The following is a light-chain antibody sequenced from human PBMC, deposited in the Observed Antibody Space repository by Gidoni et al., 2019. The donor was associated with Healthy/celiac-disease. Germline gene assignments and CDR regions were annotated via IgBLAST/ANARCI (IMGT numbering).Light chain of an antibody. CDR3: QQYYSTPQT. J-gene: IGKJ4*01. CDR2: WAS. Sequence: DIVMTQSPASLSVSLGERATINCKSSQSVLYSYNNKNYVACYQQKPGQPPKLLIDWASTRESGVPDRVSGSGSGTDVTLTISSLQAEDVAVYYCQQYYSTPQTFXGXTKVEIK. V-gene: IGKV4-1*01. CDR1: QSVLYSYNNKNY.